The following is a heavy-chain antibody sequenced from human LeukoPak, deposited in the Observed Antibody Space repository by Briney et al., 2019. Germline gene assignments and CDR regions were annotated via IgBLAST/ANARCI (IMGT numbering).Heavy chain of an antibody. Sequence: GGSLRLSCAASGFTFTDHYMYWVRQAPGKGLEWVAVISYDGSNKYYADSVKGRFTISRDNSKNTLYLQMNSLRAEDTAVYYCARDGHYYDSSGYYLPGYFDYWGQGTLVTVSS. V-gene: IGHV3-30*03. CDR1: GFTFTDHY. J-gene: IGHJ4*02. CDR2: ISYDGSNK. D-gene: IGHD3-22*01. CDR3: ARDGHYYDSSGYYLPGYFDY.